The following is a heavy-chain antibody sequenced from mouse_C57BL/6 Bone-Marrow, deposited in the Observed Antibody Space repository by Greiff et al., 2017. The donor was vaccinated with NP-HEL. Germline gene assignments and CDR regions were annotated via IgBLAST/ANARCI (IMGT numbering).Heavy chain of an antibody. V-gene: IGHV1-54*01. CDR2: INPGSGGT. Sequence: QVQLQQSGAELVRPGTSVKVSCKASGYAFTNYLIEWVKQRPGQGLEWIGVINPGSGGTNYNEKFKGKATLTADKSSSTAYMQLSSLTSEDSAVYFCARKALRKEGGFAYWGQGTLVTVSA. J-gene: IGHJ3*01. CDR1: GYAFTNYL. CDR3: ARKALRKEGGFAY. D-gene: IGHD1-1*01.